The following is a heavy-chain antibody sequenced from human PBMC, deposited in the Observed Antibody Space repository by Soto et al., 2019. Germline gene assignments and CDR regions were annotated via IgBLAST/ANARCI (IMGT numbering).Heavy chain of an antibody. CDR1: GGSFSGYY. D-gene: IGHD2-2*02. CDR3: ARALIPFAY. CDR2: INHSGST. V-gene: IGHV4-34*01. J-gene: IGHJ4*02. Sequence: SETLSLTCAVYGGSFSGYYWSWIRQPPGKGLEWIGEINHSGSTNYNPSLKSRVTISVDTSKNQFSLKLSSVTAAGTAVYYCARALIPFAYWGQGTLVTVSS.